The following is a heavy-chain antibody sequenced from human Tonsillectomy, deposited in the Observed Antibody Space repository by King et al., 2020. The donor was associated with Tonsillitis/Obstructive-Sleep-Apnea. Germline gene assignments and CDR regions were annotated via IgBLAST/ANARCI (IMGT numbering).Heavy chain of an antibody. Sequence: VQLVESGGGLVQPGRSLRLSCTASGFIFGDYAMSWVRQAPGKGLEWVGFIRSKAYGGTTEYAASVKGRFTISRDDSKSIAYLQMNSLKTEGTAVYYCTRAGDHSSIWYGVAYYFDYWGQGTLVTVSS. CDR3: TRAGDHSSIWYGVAYYFDY. J-gene: IGHJ4*02. D-gene: IGHD6-13*01. CDR2: IRSKAYGGTT. CDR1: GFIFGDYA. V-gene: IGHV3-49*04.